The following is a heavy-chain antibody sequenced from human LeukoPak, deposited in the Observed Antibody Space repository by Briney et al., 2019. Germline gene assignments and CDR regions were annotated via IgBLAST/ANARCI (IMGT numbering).Heavy chain of an antibody. D-gene: IGHD6-13*01. Sequence: SVKVSCKASGVTLTNYAMNWVRQAPGQGLEWMGAIIPIHGTTNSAQKFQGRVTITADESTSTAYMELSSLTSEDTAVYYCARGSSSSWYNPFDYWGQGTLVTVSS. CDR2: IIPIHGTT. CDR3: ARGSSSSWYNPFDY. J-gene: IGHJ4*02. CDR1: GVTLTNYA. V-gene: IGHV1-69*01.